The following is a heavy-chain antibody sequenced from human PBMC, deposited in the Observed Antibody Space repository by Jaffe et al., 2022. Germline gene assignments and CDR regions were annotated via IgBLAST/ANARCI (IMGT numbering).Heavy chain of an antibody. Sequence: QVQLQESGPGLVKPSETLSLTCTVSGGSVSSGSYYWSWIRQPPGKGLEWIGYIYYSGSTNYNPSLKSRVTISVDTSKNQFSLKLSSVTAADTAVYYCARDKVSDSSYLGWFDPWGQGTLVTVSS. CDR1: GGSVSSGSYY. CDR2: IYYSGST. V-gene: IGHV4-61*01. J-gene: IGHJ5*02. D-gene: IGHD6-6*01. CDR3: ARDKVSDSSYLGWFDP.